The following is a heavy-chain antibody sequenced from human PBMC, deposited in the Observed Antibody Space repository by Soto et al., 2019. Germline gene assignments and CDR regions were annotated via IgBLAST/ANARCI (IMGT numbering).Heavy chain of an antibody. CDR2: ISAYNGNT. V-gene: IGHV1-18*01. D-gene: IGHD6-19*01. CDR1: GYTFTSYG. J-gene: IGHJ3*02. CDR3: ARVGSGWYRGAFDI. Sequence: VKVSCKASGYTFTSYGISWVRQAPGQGLEWMGWISAYNGNTNYAQKLQGRVTMTTDTSTSTAYMELRSLRSDDTAVYYCARVGSGWYRGAFDIWGQGTMVTVSS.